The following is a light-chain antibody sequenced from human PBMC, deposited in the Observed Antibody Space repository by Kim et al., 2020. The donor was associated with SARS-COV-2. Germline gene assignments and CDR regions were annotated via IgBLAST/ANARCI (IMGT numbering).Light chain of an antibody. CDR1: QSVLYNSNNKNY. Sequence: DIVMTQSPDSLAVSLGERATINCKSSQSVLYNSNNKNYLAWYQQKPGQPPKLLIYWASTRESGVPDRFSGSGSGTDFTLTISSLQAEDVAVYYCQQYYSTPWTFGQGTKLEI. CDR3: QQYYSTPWT. V-gene: IGKV4-1*01. J-gene: IGKJ1*01. CDR2: WAS.